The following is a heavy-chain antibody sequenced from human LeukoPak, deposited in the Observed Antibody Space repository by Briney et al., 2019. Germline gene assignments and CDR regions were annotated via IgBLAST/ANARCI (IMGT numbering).Heavy chain of an antibody. Sequence: ASVKVSCKASGYTFTSYGISWVRQAPGQGLEWMGWISAYNGNTNYAQKLQGRVTMTTDTSTSTAYMEPRSLRSDDTAVYYCARGSITIFGVPNPRFDPWGQGTLVTVSS. V-gene: IGHV1-18*01. D-gene: IGHD3-3*01. CDR2: ISAYNGNT. J-gene: IGHJ5*02. CDR3: ARGSITIFGVPNPRFDP. CDR1: GYTFTSYG.